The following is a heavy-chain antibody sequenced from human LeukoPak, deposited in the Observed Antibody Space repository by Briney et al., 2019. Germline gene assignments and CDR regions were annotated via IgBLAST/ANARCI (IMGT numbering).Heavy chain of an antibody. V-gene: IGHV3-23*01. Sequence: GGSLRLSCAASGFTFSSYAMTWVRQAPGKGLEWVSGISGNGISTYYADSVKGRFTISRDNSKNTLYVQVNSLGTEDTAAYYCAKGSYYDSSGSFYFDYWGQGTLVTVSS. CDR1: GFTFSSYA. CDR2: ISGNGIST. D-gene: IGHD3-22*01. CDR3: AKGSYYDSSGSFYFDY. J-gene: IGHJ4*02.